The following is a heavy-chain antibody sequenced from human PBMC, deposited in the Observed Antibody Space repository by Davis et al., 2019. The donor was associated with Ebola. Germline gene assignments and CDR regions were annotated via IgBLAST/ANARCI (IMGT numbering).Heavy chain of an antibody. D-gene: IGHD2-15*01. CDR2: ISSSSSTI. CDR1: GFTFSSSE. CDR3: AGHTIRWTYYYGMDV. Sequence: GESLKISCEVSGFTFSSSEMNWVRQAPGKGLEWVSYISSSSSTIYYADSVKGRFTISRDNAKNSLYLQMNSLRADDTAVFYCAGHTIRWTYYYGMDVWGQGTTVTVSS. V-gene: IGHV3-48*03. J-gene: IGHJ6*02.